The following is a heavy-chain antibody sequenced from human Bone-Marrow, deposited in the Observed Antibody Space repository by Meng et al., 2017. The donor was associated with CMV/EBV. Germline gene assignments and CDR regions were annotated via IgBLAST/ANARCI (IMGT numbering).Heavy chain of an antibody. CDR3: AKDRGTVTTGSWFDP. D-gene: IGHD4-17*01. Sequence: GESLKISCAASGFTFSSYGMHWVRQAPGKGLEWVAFIRYDGSNKYYADSVKGRLTISRDNSENTLNLQMNSLRVEDTAVYYCAKDRGTVTTGSWFDPWGQGTVVTVSS. CDR1: GFTFSSYG. CDR2: IRYDGSNK. J-gene: IGHJ5*02. V-gene: IGHV3-30*02.